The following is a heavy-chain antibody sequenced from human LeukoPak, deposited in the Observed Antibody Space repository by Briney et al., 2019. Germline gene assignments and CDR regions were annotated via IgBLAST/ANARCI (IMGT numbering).Heavy chain of an antibody. CDR2: IYTSGST. J-gene: IGHJ5*02. CDR1: GGSISSYY. D-gene: IGHD4-17*01. Sequence: SETLSLTCTVSGGSISSYYWSWVRQPAGKGLEWIGRIYTSGSTNYNPSLKSRVTISVDTSKNQFSLKLSSMTAADTAVYYCERDTAVTVRSWFDPWGKGTLVTVSS. V-gene: IGHV4-4*07. CDR3: ERDTAVTVRSWFDP.